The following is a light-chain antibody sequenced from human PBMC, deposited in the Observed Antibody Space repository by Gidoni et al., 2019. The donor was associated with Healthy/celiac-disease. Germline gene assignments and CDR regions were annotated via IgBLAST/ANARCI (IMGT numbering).Light chain of an antibody. J-gene: IGLJ2*01. V-gene: IGLV3-1*01. CDR2: QDS. Sequence: SYELTQPPSVSVSPGQTASITCSGDKLGHKYACWYQQKPGQSPVLVIYQDSKRPSGIPERFSGSNSGNTATLTISGTQAMDEADYYCQAWDSSTASFGGGTKLTVL. CDR3: QAWDSSTAS. CDR1: KLGHKY.